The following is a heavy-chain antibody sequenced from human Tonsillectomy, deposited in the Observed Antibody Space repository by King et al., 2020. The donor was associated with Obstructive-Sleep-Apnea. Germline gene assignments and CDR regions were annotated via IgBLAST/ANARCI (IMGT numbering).Heavy chain of an antibody. CDR2: IIPIFGTA. D-gene: IGHD2-2*01. CDR3: ARLGYCSSTSCPYYFDY. Sequence: QLVQSGAEVKKPGSSVKVSCKASGGTFSSYAISWVRQAPGQGLECMGGIIPIFGTANYAQKFQGRVTITADESTSTAYMELSSLRSEDTAGYYCARLGYCSSTSCPYYFDYWGQGTLVTVSS. CDR1: GGTFSSYA. J-gene: IGHJ4*02. V-gene: IGHV1-69*01.